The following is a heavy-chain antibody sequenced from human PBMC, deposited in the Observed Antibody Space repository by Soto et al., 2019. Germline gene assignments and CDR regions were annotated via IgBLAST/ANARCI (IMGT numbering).Heavy chain of an antibody. CDR2: IHNTGKT. Sequence: QVQLQESGPGLVMPSQTLSLTCAVSGGSIDDINSYWTCIRQSPGGSPGWIGYIHNTGKTFYSPSLKRRLAISIDRSKSQFSLKLSAVTAADTAFYYCARSTYGEGYPHLFADWGQGTLVTVSS. J-gene: IGHJ4*02. CDR1: GGSIDDINSY. V-gene: IGHV4-30-4*01. D-gene: IGHD3-16*02. CDR3: ARSTYGEGYPHLFAD.